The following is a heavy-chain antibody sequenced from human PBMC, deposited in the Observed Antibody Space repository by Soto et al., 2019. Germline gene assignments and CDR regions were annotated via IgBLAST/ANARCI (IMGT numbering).Heavy chain of an antibody. Sequence: ASVKVSFKASGYTFTGYYMHRVRQAPGQGLEWMGWINPNSGGTNYAQKFQGRVTMTRDTSISTAYMELSRLRSDDTAVYYCARSFAGFRVYDSSGHDAFDIWGQGTMVTVSS. CDR2: INPNSGGT. CDR1: GYTFTGYY. CDR3: ARSFAGFRVYDSSGHDAFDI. V-gene: IGHV1-2*02. J-gene: IGHJ3*02. D-gene: IGHD3-22*01.